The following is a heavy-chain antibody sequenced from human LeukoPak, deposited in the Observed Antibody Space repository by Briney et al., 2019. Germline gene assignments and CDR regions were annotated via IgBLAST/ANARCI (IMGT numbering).Heavy chain of an antibody. J-gene: IGHJ3*02. CDR2: TSSSSSYI. CDR3: ARITAADAFDI. D-gene: IGHD5-18*01. Sequence: GGSLRLSCAASGFTFNSYTVNWVRQVPGKGLEWVSSTSSSSSYIYYSDSVKGRFTISRDNAKNSLYLQMNSLRAEDTAVYYCARITAADAFDIWGQGTMVTVSS. V-gene: IGHV3-21*01. CDR1: GFTFNSYT.